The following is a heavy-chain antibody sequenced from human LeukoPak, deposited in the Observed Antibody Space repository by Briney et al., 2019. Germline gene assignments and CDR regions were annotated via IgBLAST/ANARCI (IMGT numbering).Heavy chain of an antibody. V-gene: IGHV4-31*01. CDR3: ARDRSLGGTDV. J-gene: IGHJ6*02. Sequence: SETLSLTCTVSGGSLSGGGYYWGWLRAHRGRGLEGFGYIHYSGSTYYTPSLKSQVTISVDTSKNQFSLKLSSVTAADTAVYYCARDRSLGGTDVWGQGTTVTVSS. CDR1: GGSLSGGGYY. D-gene: IGHD3-16*01. CDR2: IHYSGST.